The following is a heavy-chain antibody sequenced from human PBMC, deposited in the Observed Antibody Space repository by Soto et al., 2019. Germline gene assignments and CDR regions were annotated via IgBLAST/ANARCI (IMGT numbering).Heavy chain of an antibody. CDR1: GYTFTSYG. D-gene: IGHD3-16*02. CDR3: ARDQKYDYVWGSDRVYYYYGMDV. J-gene: IGHJ6*02. Sequence: QVQLVQSGAEVKKPGASVKVSCKASGYTFTSYGISWVRQAPGQGLEWMGWISAYNGNTNYAQKLQGRVTMTTDTSTSTAYMELRSLRSDDTAVYDCARDQKYDYVWGSDRVYYYYGMDVWCQGTTVTVSS. CDR2: ISAYNGNT. V-gene: IGHV1-18*04.